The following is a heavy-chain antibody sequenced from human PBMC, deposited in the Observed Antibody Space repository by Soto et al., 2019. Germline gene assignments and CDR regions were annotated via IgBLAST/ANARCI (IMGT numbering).Heavy chain of an antibody. J-gene: IGHJ6*02. V-gene: IGHV3-30-3*01. CDR2: MSYDGSNK. D-gene: IGHD3-3*01. CDR3: ASDRGDFKSGYYAYSYYALEV. Sequence: PGGSLRLSCAASGFTFSSFAMHWVRQAPGKGLEWVAVMSYDGSNKYYADSVKGRFTISRDNSKNTLYLQMTRLRAEGMAVYYCASDRGDFKSGYYAYSYYALEVWGQGTTVTAP. CDR1: GFTFSSFA.